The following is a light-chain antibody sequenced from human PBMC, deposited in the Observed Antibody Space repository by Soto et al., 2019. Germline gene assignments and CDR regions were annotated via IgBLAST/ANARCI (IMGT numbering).Light chain of an antibody. Sequence: EVVLTQSPGTLSLSPGERATLSCRASQSVGSNYLAWYQQKPGQAPRLLIYGASSRATGIADRFSGSGSGTDFTLTISRLEPEDFALYYCQQYGYSPITFGQGTRLDIK. V-gene: IGKV3-20*01. CDR1: QSVGSNY. J-gene: IGKJ5*01. CDR2: GAS. CDR3: QQYGYSPIT.